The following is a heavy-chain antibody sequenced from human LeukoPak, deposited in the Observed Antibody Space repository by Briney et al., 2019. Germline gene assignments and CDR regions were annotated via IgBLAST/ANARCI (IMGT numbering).Heavy chain of an antibody. V-gene: IGHV3-9*03. CDR3: AKDKGGSGKYYFDY. CDR1: GFPFDDYA. Sequence: GGSLRLSCVASGFPFDDYAMHWVRQAPGKGLEWVSGISWNSYNIDYADSVKGRFTISRDNAKNSLYLQMNSLRADDMALYYCAKDKGGSGKYYFDYWGQGTLVTVSS. CDR2: ISWNSYNI. J-gene: IGHJ4*02. D-gene: IGHD6-19*01.